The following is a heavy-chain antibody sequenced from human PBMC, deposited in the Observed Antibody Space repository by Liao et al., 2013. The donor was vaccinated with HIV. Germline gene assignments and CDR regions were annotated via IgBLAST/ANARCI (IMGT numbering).Heavy chain of an antibody. CDR2: ISDSGGT. V-gene: IGHV4-61*02. D-gene: IGHD3-3*01. Sequence: QVQLQESGPGLVKPSQTLSLTCTVSGGSISSGSYYWSWIRQPAGKGLEWIGYISDSGGTDYNPSLKSRVTISVDTSKNQFSLKLSSVTAADTAVYYCARSTAQYDFWSGYYIIYYFDYWGQGTLVTVSS. CDR1: GGSISSGSYY. J-gene: IGHJ4*02. CDR3: ARSTAQYDFWSGYYIIYYFDY.